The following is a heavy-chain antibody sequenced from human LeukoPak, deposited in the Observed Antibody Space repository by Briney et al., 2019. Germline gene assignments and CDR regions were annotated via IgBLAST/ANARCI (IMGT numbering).Heavy chain of an antibody. D-gene: IGHD6-19*01. CDR2: IYSGGST. J-gene: IGHJ4*02. Sequence: PGGSLRLSCAASGFTVSSNYMSWVRQAPGKGLEWVSVIYSGGSTYYADSVKGRFTISRDNSKNTLYLQMNSLRAEDTAVYYCARDPGDILVAGTFDYWGQGTLVTVSS. CDR1: GFTVSSNY. V-gene: IGHV3-53*01. CDR3: ARDPGDILVAGTFDY.